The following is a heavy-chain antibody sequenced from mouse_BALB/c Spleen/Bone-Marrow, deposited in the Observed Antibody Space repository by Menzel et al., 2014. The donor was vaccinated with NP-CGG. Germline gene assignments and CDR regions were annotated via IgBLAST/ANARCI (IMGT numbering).Heavy chain of an antibody. CDR3: AREGGYYDAMDY. V-gene: IGHV1S29*02. CDR1: GYTFTDYN. D-gene: IGHD2-2*01. CDR2: IYPHNGGT. Sequence: VQLQQSGPELVKPGASVKISCKASGYTFTDYNIQWVKQSHGKSLEWIGYIYPHNGGTGYNQKFRSKATLTVDSSSSTAYMELRSLTSEDSAVYYCAREGGYYDAMDYWGQGTSVTVSS. J-gene: IGHJ4*01.